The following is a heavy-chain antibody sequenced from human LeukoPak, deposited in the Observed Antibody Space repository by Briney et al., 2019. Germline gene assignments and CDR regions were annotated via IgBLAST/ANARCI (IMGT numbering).Heavy chain of an antibody. J-gene: IGHJ5*02. CDR2: INHSGST. CDR3: ARHTLVVMGRFDP. CDR1: GGSFSDYN. D-gene: IGHD3-22*01. Sequence: SETLSLTCAVYGGSFSDYNWNWIRQPPGKGLEWIGEINHSGSTNYNPSLKSRVTISVDTSKNQFSLKLSSVTAADTAVYYCARHTLVVMGRFDPWGQGTLVTVSS. V-gene: IGHV4-34*01.